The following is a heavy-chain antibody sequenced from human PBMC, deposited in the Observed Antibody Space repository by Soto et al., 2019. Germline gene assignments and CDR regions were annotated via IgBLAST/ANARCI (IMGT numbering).Heavy chain of an antibody. V-gene: IGHV4-4*07. D-gene: IGHD3-3*01. CDR2: IYSSGNT. Sequence: SETLSLTCSVSGGTISGYYWTWIRQPAGKGLEWIGRIYSSGNTEYNPSLQSRVTMSLDTSNNQFSLRLTSVTAADTAVYYCARGQRFSDWFDPWGQGTLVTVSS. CDR3: ARGQRFSDWFDP. J-gene: IGHJ5*02. CDR1: GGTISGYY.